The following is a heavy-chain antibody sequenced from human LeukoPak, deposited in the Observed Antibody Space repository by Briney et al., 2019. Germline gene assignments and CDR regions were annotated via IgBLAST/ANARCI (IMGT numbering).Heavy chain of an antibody. CDR3: ARIGTAMVDY. CDR2: IFQGGTT. D-gene: IGHD5-18*01. Sequence: SETLPLTCTVSGYSINSGFYWGWIRQAPGKGLEWIGSIFQGGTTFYNPSLKSRVIISADTSNNNFSLSLRSVTAADTAVYYCARIGTAMVDYWGRGTLVTVSS. J-gene: IGHJ4*02. CDR1: GYSINSGFY. V-gene: IGHV4-38-2*02.